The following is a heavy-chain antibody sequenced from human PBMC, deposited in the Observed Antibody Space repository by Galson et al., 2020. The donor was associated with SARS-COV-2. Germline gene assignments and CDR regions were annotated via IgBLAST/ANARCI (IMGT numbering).Heavy chain of an antibody. V-gene: IGHV4-61*02. CDR2: IHSSGST. D-gene: IGHD6-19*01. CDR1: SNY. CDR3: AAGPVAGTGE. J-gene: IGHJ4*02. Sequence: SNYWSWIRQPAGKGLEWIGRIHSSGSTNYNPSLKSRVAISVDTSKNQFSLKLTSVTAADTAVFYCAAGPVAGTGEWGQGTLVTVSS.